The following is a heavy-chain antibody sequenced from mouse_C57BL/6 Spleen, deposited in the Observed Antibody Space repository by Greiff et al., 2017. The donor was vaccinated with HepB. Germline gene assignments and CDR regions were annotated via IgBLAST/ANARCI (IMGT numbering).Heavy chain of an antibody. CDR1: GYTFTSYG. V-gene: IGHV1-81*01. D-gene: IGHD4-1*01. J-gene: IGHJ2*01. Sequence: VKLMESGAELARPGASVKLSCKASGYTFTSYGISWVKQRTGQGLEWIGEIYPRSGNTYYNEKFKGKATLTADKSSSTAYMELRSLTSEDSAVYFCARGDWDVGYWGQGTTLTVSS. CDR2: IYPRSGNT. CDR3: ARGDWDVGY.